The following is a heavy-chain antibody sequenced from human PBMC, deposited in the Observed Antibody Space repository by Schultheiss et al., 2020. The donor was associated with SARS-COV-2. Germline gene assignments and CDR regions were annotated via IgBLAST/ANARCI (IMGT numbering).Heavy chain of an antibody. V-gene: IGHV5-51*01. D-gene: IGHD4-17*01. Sequence: GGSLRLSCEGSGYTFLNYWIVWVRQMPGKGLEWMGIIFPGDSDTRYSPSFQGQVTISVDKPTSTAYLQWTSLQASDTAMYYCARQKGTLYGANKDWYFDLWGRGTLVTVSS. CDR1: GYTFLNYW. J-gene: IGHJ2*01. CDR2: IFPGDSDT. CDR3: ARQKGTLYGANKDWYFDL.